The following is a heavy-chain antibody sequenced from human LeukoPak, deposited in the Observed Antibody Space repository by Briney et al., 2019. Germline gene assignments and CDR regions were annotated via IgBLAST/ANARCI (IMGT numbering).Heavy chain of an antibody. CDR2: ISYDGSNK. CDR3: AKGGVGAEIDY. V-gene: IGHV3-30*18. D-gene: IGHD1-26*01. J-gene: IGHJ4*02. CDR1: GFTFSSYG. Sequence: PGGSLRLSCAASGFTFSSYGMHWVRQAPGKGLEWVAVISYDGSNKYYADSVKGRFTISRDNSKNTLYLQMNSLRAEDTAVYYCAKGGVGAEIDYWGQGTLVTASS.